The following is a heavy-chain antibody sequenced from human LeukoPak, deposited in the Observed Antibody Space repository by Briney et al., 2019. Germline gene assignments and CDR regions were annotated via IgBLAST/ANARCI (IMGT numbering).Heavy chain of an antibody. CDR3: ATYRLGTTDAFDI. CDR2: IYYSGST. Sequence: PSETLSLTCIVSGGSISRSSYYWSWIRQPPGKGLEWIGYIYYSGSTNYNPSLKSRVTISVDTSKNQFSLKLSSVTAADTAVYYCATYRLGTTDAFDIWGQGTMVTVSS. V-gene: IGHV4-61*05. D-gene: IGHD4-11*01. J-gene: IGHJ3*02. CDR1: GGSISRSSYY.